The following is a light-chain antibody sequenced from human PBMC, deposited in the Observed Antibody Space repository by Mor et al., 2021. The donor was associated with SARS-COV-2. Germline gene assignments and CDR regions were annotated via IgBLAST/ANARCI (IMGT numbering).Light chain of an antibody. Sequence: SPKLLIRYASQSLSGVPSRFSGSGSGTDFTLTIDSLEAEDAATYYCHQSSTLPLTFGQGTKVE. V-gene: IGKV6-21*01. J-gene: IGKJ1*01. CDR3: HQSSTLPLT. CDR2: YAS.